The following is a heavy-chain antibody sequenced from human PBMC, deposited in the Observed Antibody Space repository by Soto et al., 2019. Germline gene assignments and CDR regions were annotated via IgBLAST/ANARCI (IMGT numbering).Heavy chain of an antibody. CDR2: IFSNDEK. Sequence: QVTLKESGPVLVKPTEPLTLTCTVSGFSLSNARMGVSWIRQPPGKALEWLAHIFSNDEKSYTTSLKRRLTNSKDTYKSQVVLTITNMDPVDTATYYCARILRAHILTCYYPDYWGQGTLVTVSS. D-gene: IGHD3-9*01. J-gene: IGHJ4*02. CDR3: ARILRAHILTCYYPDY. V-gene: IGHV2-26*01. CDR1: GFSLSNARMG.